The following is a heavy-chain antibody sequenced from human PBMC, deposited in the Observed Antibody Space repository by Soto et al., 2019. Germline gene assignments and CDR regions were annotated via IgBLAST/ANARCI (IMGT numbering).Heavy chain of an antibody. D-gene: IGHD6-19*01. CDR2: IIPIFGTA. CDR1: GDTFTANY. J-gene: IGHJ6*02. CDR3: ARSYSGYEGYGWMPGAVAGTMYGMDV. V-gene: IGHV1-69*13. Sequence: GASVKVSCKASGDTFTANYIHWVRQAPGQGLEWMGGIIPIFGTANYAQKFQGRVTITADESTSTAYMELSSLRSEDTAVYYCARSYSGYEGYGWMPGAVAGTMYGMDVWGQGTTVTVSS.